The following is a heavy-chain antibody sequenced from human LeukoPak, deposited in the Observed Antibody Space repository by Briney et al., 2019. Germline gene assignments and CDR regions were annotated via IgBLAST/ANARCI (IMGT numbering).Heavy chain of an antibody. Sequence: PGGSLRLSCAPSGLTFSSYWMHWVRQAPGEGLGWVSRINSDGSSTSYAESVKGRFTISRDNAKNTLYLQMNSLRADDTAVYYCARGGPDYYGSGSPYYFDYWGQGTLVTVSS. J-gene: IGHJ4*02. CDR2: INSDGSST. CDR3: ARGGPDYYGSGSPYYFDY. CDR1: GLTFSSYW. V-gene: IGHV3-74*01. D-gene: IGHD3-10*01.